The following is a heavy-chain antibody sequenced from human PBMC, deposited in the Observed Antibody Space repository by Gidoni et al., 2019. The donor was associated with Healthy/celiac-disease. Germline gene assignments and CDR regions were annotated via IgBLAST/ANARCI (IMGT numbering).Heavy chain of an antibody. CDR3: ARHQGPGGYYYGMDV. CDR1: GGTFTSYA. Sequence: QVQLVQSGAVVQKPGSSVTVSCKASGGTFTSYAISWVRQAPGQGLEWMGGITPIFGTANYAKKFQGRVTITADESTSTAYMELSSLRSEDTAVYYCARHQGPGGYYYGMDVWGQGTTVTVSS. CDR2: ITPIFGTA. V-gene: IGHV1-69*01. J-gene: IGHJ6*02. D-gene: IGHD2-2*01.